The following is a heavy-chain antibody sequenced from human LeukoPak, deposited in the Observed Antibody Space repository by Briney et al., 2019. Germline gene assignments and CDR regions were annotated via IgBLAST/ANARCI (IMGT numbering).Heavy chain of an antibody. D-gene: IGHD2-15*01. J-gene: IGHJ2*01. Sequence: ASVKVSCKASGYTFTSYGISWVRQAPGQGLEWMGWISAYNGNTNYAQKLQGRVTMTTDTSTSTACMDLRSLRSDDTAVYHCARVALGSWYFDLWGRGTLVTVSS. CDR3: ARVALGSWYFDL. V-gene: IGHV1-18*01. CDR2: ISAYNGNT. CDR1: GYTFTSYG.